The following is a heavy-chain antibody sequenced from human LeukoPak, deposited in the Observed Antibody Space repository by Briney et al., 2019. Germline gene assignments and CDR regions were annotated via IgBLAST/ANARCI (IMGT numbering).Heavy chain of an antibody. Sequence: SETLSLTCTVSGGSISSGSYYWSWIRQPAGKGLEWIGRIYTSGSTNYNPSLKSRVTISVDTSKNQFSLKLSSVTAADTAVYYCASSVGNGVVVPAAIDYWGQGTLVTVSS. J-gene: IGHJ4*02. D-gene: IGHD2-2*01. CDR1: GGSISSGSYY. V-gene: IGHV4-61*02. CDR2: IYTSGST. CDR3: ASSVGNGVVVPAAIDY.